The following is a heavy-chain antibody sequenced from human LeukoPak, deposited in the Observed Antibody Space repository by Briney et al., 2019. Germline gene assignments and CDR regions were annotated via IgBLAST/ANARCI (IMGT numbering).Heavy chain of an antibody. V-gene: IGHV4-59*01. J-gene: IGHJ4*02. Sequence: SETLSLTCTVSGGSISSYYWSWIRQPPGKGLEWIGYIYYSGSTNYNPSLKSRVTISVDTSKNQFSLKLSSVTAADTAVYYCARGPQGVAVAKIFDYWGQGTLVTVSS. CDR1: GGSISSYY. D-gene: IGHD6-19*01. CDR2: IYYSGST. CDR3: ARGPQGVAVAKIFDY.